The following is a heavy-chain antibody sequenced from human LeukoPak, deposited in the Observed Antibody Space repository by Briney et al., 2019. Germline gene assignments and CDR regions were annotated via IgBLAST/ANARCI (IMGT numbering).Heavy chain of an antibody. V-gene: IGHV3-53*01. Sequence: GGSLRLSCAASGFSVSNTYMSWVRQAPGKGLEWVSIIYSGGNTYYADSVKGRFTISRDNSKNTLYLQMNRLRPEDTAVYYCARGSVTAPDHWGQGTLVTGSS. J-gene: IGHJ4*02. D-gene: IGHD2-21*02. CDR1: GFSVSNTY. CDR2: IYSGGNT. CDR3: ARGSVTAPDH.